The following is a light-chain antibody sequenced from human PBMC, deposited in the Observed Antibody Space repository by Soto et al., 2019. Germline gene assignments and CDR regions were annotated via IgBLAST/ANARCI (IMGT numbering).Light chain of an antibody. CDR2: GNS. CDR1: SSNIGAGYD. CDR3: QSYDSSLSGSVV. J-gene: IGLJ2*01. V-gene: IGLV1-40*01. Sequence: QSVLTQPPSVSGAPGQRVTISCTGSSSNIGAGYDVHWYQQLPGTAPKLLIYGNSNRPSGVPDRFSGSKAGTSASLAITGLQAEDGADYSCQSYDSSLSGSVVFGGGTKLTVL.